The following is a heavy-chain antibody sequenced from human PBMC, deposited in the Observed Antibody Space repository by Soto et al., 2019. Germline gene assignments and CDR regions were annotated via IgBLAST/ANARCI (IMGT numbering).Heavy chain of an antibody. CDR3: AKESRYDSNGRLDS. V-gene: IGHV3-23*01. Sequence: AGGSLRLSCAVSGFTFNSYAMSWVRQTPGKGLEWVSAISGSGGSTYYADSVGGRFTISRDNSKNTLYLQMNSLRAEDTAVYYCAKESRYDSNGRLDSWGQGTLVTVSS. D-gene: IGHD3-22*01. J-gene: IGHJ4*02. CDR2: ISGSGGST. CDR1: GFTFNSYA.